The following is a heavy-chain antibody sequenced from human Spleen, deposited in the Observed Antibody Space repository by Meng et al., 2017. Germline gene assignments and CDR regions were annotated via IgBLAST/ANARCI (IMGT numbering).Heavy chain of an antibody. Sequence: GPLQKSRPGLVKPAGPLSLSCFVSGGTIGSRVWWGWLRQPPGKGLEWIGEIFHSGSTSYNLSLKSRVTISVDKSKNQFSLLVSSVTAADTATYYCARFDISTAGRGDYWGQGTLVTVSS. CDR1: GGTIGSRVW. CDR2: IFHSGST. V-gene: IGHV4-4*02. D-gene: IGHD3-10*01. CDR3: ARFDISTAGRGDY. J-gene: IGHJ4*02.